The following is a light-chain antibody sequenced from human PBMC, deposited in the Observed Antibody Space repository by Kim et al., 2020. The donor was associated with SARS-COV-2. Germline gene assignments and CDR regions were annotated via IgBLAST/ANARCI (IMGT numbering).Light chain of an antibody. J-gene: IGKJ1*01. CDR3: QRYNNWLWT. Sequence: EIVMTQSPAALSVSPGESVTLSCRTSQYVSSNIAWYQQKYGQAPTRLLYCASTRATGVPARFSGWGSGTDFTFTISSLRSEDSAVYYCQRYNNWLWTFGQGTKVDIK. V-gene: IGKV3-15*01. CDR2: CAS. CDR1: QYVSSN.